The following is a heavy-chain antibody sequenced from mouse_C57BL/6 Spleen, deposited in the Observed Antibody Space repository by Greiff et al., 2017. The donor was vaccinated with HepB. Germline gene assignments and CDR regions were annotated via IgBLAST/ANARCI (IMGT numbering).Heavy chain of an antibody. CDR1: GYSITSGYY. V-gene: IGHV3-6*01. CDR2: ISYDGSN. Sequence: EVKLQESGPGLVKPSQSLSLTCSVTGYSITSGYYWNWIRQFPGNKLEWMGYISYDGSNNYNPSLKNRISITRDTSKNQFFLKLNSVTTEDTATYYCAKLSYSNSLDYWGQGTTLTVSS. D-gene: IGHD2-5*01. J-gene: IGHJ2*01. CDR3: AKLSYSNSLDY.